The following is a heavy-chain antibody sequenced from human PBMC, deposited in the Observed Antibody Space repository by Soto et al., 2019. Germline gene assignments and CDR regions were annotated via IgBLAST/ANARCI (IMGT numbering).Heavy chain of an antibody. J-gene: IGHJ6*03. CDR1: GFTFSSYA. CDR2: ISGSAATT. CDR3: AKHVRLSRDFMDV. V-gene: IGHV3-23*01. D-gene: IGHD1-1*01. Sequence: PGGSLRLSCATSGFTFSSYAMSWVRQAPGRGLEWISAISGSAATTYYADSVKGRFTISRDNSKNTLYVLMNSLRAEDTAVYYCAKHVRLSRDFMDVWGKGTTVTVSS.